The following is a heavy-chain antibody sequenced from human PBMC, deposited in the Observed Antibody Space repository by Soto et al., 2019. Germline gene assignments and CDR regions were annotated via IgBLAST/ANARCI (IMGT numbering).Heavy chain of an antibody. Sequence: EVQLVESGGGLVQPGGSLRLSCAASGFTFSSYWMNWVRQAPGKGLEWVANINQDGSERYYVDSVKGRFTISRDNAKNSLYLQMNGLRAEATAVYYCARYCSSTSCYTRGFDYWGQGTLVTVSS. D-gene: IGHD2-2*02. CDR3: ARYCSSTSCYTRGFDY. V-gene: IGHV3-7*01. CDR1: GFTFSSYW. CDR2: INQDGSER. J-gene: IGHJ4*02.